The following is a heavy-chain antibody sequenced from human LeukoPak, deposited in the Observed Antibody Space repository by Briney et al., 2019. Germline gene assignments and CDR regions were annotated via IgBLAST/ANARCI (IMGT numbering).Heavy chain of an antibody. CDR3: ARESLYCSSTSCYYVY. CDR1: GFTFSSYS. CDR2: ISSSSSYI. D-gene: IGHD2-2*01. J-gene: IGHJ4*02. Sequence: GGSLRLSCAASGFTFSSYSMNWVRQAPGKGLEWVSSISSSSSYIYYADSVKGRFTISRDNAKNSLYLQMNSLRAEDTAVYYCARESLYCSSTSCYYVYWGQGTLDTVSS. V-gene: IGHV3-21*01.